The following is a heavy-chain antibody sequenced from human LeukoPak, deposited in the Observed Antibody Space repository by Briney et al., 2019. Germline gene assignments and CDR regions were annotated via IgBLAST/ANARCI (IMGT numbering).Heavy chain of an antibody. CDR2: IYYSGST. J-gene: IGHJ4*02. Sequence: SETLSLTCSVSGYSISSGYYWGWIRQPPGKGLEWIGSIYYSGSTYYNPSLKSRVTISVDTSKNQFSLKLSSVTAADTAVYYCARQRRIQLWSVGFDYWGQGTLVTVSS. CDR1: GYSISSGYY. CDR3: ARQRRIQLWSVGFDY. V-gene: IGHV4-38-2*02. D-gene: IGHD5-18*01.